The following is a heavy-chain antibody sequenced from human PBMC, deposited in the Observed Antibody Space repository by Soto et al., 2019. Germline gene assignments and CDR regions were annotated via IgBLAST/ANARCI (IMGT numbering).Heavy chain of an antibody. D-gene: IGHD3-10*01. Sequence: PSETLSLTCTVSGVSVSTNTQYWGWIRQYPGKGLEWIGSIYYGGRTYYNPSLKSRVTISVDTSKNQFSLKLSSVTAADTAVYYCARVGGYSGSGSYYQRYFDYWGQGTLVTVSS. V-gene: IGHV4-39*07. CDR3: ARVGGYSGSGSYYQRYFDY. CDR1: GVSVSTNTQY. J-gene: IGHJ4*02. CDR2: IYYGGRT.